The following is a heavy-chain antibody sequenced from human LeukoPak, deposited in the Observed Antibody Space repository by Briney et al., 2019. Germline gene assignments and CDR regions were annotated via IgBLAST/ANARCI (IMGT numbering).Heavy chain of an antibody. CDR1: GYSFTSYW. D-gene: IGHD6-19*01. J-gene: IGHJ4*02. CDR2: IDPSDSYT. Sequence: GESLKISCKGSGYSFTSYWISWVRQMPGKGLEWMGRIDPSDSYTNYSPSFQGHVTISADKSISTAYLQWSSLKASDTAMYYCGRRKWLVPNFDYWGQGTLVTVSS. V-gene: IGHV5-10-1*01. CDR3: GRRKWLVPNFDY.